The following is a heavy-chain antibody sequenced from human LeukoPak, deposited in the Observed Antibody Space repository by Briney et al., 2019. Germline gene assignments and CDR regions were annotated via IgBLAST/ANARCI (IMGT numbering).Heavy chain of an antibody. D-gene: IGHD1-14*01. Sequence: TGGSLRLSCAASRFTFSSYAMSWVRQAPGKGLEWVSAISGSGGSTYYADSVKGRFTISRDNSKNTLYLQMNSLRAEDTAVYYCARILPGAYYFDYWGQGTLVTVSS. J-gene: IGHJ4*02. CDR2: ISGSGGST. V-gene: IGHV3-23*01. CDR1: RFTFSSYA. CDR3: ARILPGAYYFDY.